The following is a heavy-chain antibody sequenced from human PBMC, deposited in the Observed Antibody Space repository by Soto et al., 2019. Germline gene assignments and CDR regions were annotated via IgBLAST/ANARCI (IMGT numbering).Heavy chain of an antibody. CDR1: GGTFSSYA. J-gene: IGHJ4*02. Sequence: RASVKVSCKASGGTFSSYAISWVRQAPGQGLEWMGGIIPIFGTANYAQKFQGRVTITADESTSTAYMELSSLRSEDTAVYYCARVSSSWYGTFDYWGQGTLVTVYS. D-gene: IGHD6-13*01. CDR2: IIPIFGTA. V-gene: IGHV1-69*13. CDR3: ARVSSSWYGTFDY.